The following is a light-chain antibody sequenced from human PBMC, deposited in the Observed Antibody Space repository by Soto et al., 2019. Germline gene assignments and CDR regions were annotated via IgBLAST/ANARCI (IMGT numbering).Light chain of an antibody. V-gene: IGKV1-39*01. J-gene: IGKJ5*01. Sequence: DIQLTQSPSTLSAAVGDSVTITCRASQNIRNLLAWYQQKPGKAPKLLIYATSTLESGVPSRFSGSGSGTDFTLTISSLQPEDFATYHCQQGYTTPITFGQGTRLEI. CDR2: ATS. CDR3: QQGYTTPIT. CDR1: QNIRNL.